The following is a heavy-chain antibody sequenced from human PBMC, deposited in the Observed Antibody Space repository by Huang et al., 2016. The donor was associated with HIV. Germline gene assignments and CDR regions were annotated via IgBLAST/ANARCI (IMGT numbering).Heavy chain of an antibody. CDR1: GGPFRSYS. V-gene: IGHV1-69*13. CDR3: ARGSLEYSVSSSLDY. D-gene: IGHD4-4*01. J-gene: IGHJ4*02. CDR2: LMPVFDPP. Sequence: QVQLLQSGAEVKKPGSSVNVSCKASGGPFRSYSISWVRQAPGQGLEWMASLMPVFDPPNYAQKLQGRVRVTADESTSTVYMELRDLRPDDTAVYVCARGSLEYSVSSSLDYWGQGTHVTVSS.